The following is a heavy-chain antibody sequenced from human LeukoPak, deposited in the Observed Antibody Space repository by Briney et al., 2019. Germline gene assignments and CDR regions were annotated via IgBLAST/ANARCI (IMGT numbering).Heavy chain of an antibody. CDR1: GYTFTSYY. J-gene: IGHJ4*02. CDR2: INPSGGST. V-gene: IGHV1-46*01. Sequence: GASVKVSCRASGYTFTSYYMHWVRQAPGQGLEWMGIINPSGGSTSYAQKFQGRVTMTRDTSTSTVYMELSSLRSEDTAVYYCAREEGGYYDSSGYSFDYWGQGTLVTVSS. CDR3: AREEGGYYDSSGYSFDY. D-gene: IGHD3-22*01.